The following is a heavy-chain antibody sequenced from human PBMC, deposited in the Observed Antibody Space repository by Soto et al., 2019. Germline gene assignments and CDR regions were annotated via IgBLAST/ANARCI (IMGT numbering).Heavy chain of an antibody. CDR2: IIPLFDTA. V-gene: IGHV1-69*01. CDR3: ARGVVAVAGVGYYYYPMDV. CDR1: GGTFSNYA. D-gene: IGHD6-19*01. J-gene: IGHJ6*02. Sequence: QVQLVQTGAEVKKPGSSVNVASKASGGTFSNYAVIWVRQAPGQGLQGMRGIIPLFDTANYAQKFQGRVTITADEPTSTAYMELSGLRCGDTAMYYCARGVVAVAGVGYYYYPMDVWGQGTTVTGSS.